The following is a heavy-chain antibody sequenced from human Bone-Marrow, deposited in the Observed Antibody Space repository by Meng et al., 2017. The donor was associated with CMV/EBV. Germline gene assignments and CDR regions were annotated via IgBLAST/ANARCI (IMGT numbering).Heavy chain of an antibody. D-gene: IGHD2-2*01. Sequence: SVKVSCKTSGYAFTGYYVHWVRQAPGQGLEWMGGLIPIFGTANYAQKFQGRVTITTDESTSTAYMELSSLRSEDTAVYYCARGLVPAATDYYYGMDVWGQGTTVTVSS. V-gene: IGHV1-69*05. CDR2: LIPIFGTA. CDR1: GYAFTGYY. CDR3: ARGLVPAATDYYYGMDV. J-gene: IGHJ6*02.